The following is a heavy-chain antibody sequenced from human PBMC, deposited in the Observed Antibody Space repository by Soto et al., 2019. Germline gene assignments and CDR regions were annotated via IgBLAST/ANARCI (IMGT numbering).Heavy chain of an antibody. Sequence: GASVKVSCKASGYTFTNYAMHWVRQAPGERLEWMGWIHVGNGNTKYSQNFQGRVTITRDTSASTVYMELSSLTSEDTAVYFCARGPGGAFDIWGQGTMVTVSS. V-gene: IGHV1-3*01. CDR3: ARGPGGAFDI. D-gene: IGHD3-16*01. CDR1: GYTFTNYA. CDR2: IHVGNGNT. J-gene: IGHJ3*02.